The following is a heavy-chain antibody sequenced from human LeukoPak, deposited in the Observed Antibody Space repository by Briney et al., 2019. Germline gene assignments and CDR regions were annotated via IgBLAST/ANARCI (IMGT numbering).Heavy chain of an antibody. V-gene: IGHV3-23*01. CDR2: ISGSGGST. J-gene: IGHJ4*02. D-gene: IGHD3-22*01. Sequence: GGSLRLSCAASGFTFSSYAMSWVRQAPGKGLEWVSAISGSGGSTYYADSVKGRFTISRDNSKNTLYLQMNSLRAEDTAVYYCAKTGDSSGYYNYYFDYWGQGTLVTVSS. CDR1: GFTFSSYA. CDR3: AKTGDSSGYYNYYFDY.